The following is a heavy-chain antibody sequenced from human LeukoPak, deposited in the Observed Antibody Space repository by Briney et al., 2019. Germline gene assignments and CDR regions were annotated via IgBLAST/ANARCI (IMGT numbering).Heavy chain of an antibody. D-gene: IGHD3-10*01. CDR1: GFTFSSYG. Sequence: GGSLRLSCAASGFTFSSYGMHWVRQAPGKGLEGVAFIRYEGSNKYYADSVKGRFTISRDNSKNTLYLQMNSLRAEDTAVYYCANNYYGSGSYYNWYYYYYMDVWGKGTTVTISS. J-gene: IGHJ6*03. CDR3: ANNYYGSGSYYNWYYYYYMDV. V-gene: IGHV3-30*02. CDR2: IRYEGSNK.